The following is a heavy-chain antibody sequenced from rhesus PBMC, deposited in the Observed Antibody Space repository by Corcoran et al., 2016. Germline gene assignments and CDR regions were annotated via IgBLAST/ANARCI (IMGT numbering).Heavy chain of an antibody. CDR3: ARLAAAGSIFDY. J-gene: IGHJ4*01. CDR2: ISGSSGST. V-gene: IGHV4-99*01. D-gene: IGHD6-31*01. CDR1: GSSISIGYY. Sequence: QVQLQESGPGLVKPSETLSLTCAVSGSSISIGYYWGWIRQPPGKGLEYIGYISGSSGSTYYNPSLKSRVTISKDTSKNQFSLKLSSVTAADTAVYYCARLAAAGSIFDYWGQGVLVTVSS.